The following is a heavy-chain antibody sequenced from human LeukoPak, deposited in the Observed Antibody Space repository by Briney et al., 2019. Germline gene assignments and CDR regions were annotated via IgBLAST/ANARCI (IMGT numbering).Heavy chain of an antibody. CDR2: INPNGGGT. Sequence: ASVKVSCKSSGYTFTDYYMHWVRQAPGQGLEWMGWINPNGGGTNYAQSLQGRVTMRRDTSIGTAYMELSSLISDDTAIYYCARENNIGWYSKAAFDYWGQGTLVTVTS. V-gene: IGHV1-2*02. J-gene: IGHJ4*02. CDR3: ARENNIGWYSKAAFDY. CDR1: GYTFTDYY. D-gene: IGHD6-19*01.